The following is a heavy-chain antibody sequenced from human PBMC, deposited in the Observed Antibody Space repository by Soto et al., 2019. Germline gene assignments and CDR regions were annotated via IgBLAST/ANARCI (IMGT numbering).Heavy chain of an antibody. CDR2: IYYSGST. V-gene: IGHV4-59*08. CDR3: ARQYCSSTSCYASLGNWFDP. Sequence: SETLSLTCTVSGGSISSYYWSWIRQPPGKGLEWIGYIYYSGSTNYNPSLKSRVTISVDTSKNQFSLKLSSVTAADTAVYYCARQYCSSTSCYASLGNWFDPWGQGTLVTVSS. D-gene: IGHD2-2*01. CDR1: GGSISSYY. J-gene: IGHJ5*02.